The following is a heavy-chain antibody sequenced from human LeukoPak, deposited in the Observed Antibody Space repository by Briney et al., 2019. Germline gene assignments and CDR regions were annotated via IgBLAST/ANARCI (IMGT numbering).Heavy chain of an antibody. CDR3: ARAPPYYDYVWGSYRPQYYFDY. J-gene: IGHJ4*02. CDR2: ISAYNGNT. V-gene: IGHV1-18*01. D-gene: IGHD3-16*02. CDR1: GYTFTSYG. Sequence: ASVKVSCKASGYTFTSYGISWVRQAPGQGLEWMGWISAYNGNTNYAQKLQGRVTMTTDTSTSTAYMELRSLRSDDTAVYYCARAPPYYDYVWGSYRPQYYFDYWGQGTLVTVSS.